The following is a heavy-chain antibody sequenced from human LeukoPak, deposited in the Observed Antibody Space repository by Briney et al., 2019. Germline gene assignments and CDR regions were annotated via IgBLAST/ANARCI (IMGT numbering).Heavy chain of an antibody. D-gene: IGHD1-26*01. CDR2: TYSDGSST. CDR3: ARGGLRGATPDY. V-gene: IGHV3-74*01. CDR1: GFTFSSYW. Sequence: QAGGSLRLSCAASGFTFSSYWMHWVRQAPGKGLVWVSCTYSDGSSTSDADSVKGRFTISRDNAKNTLYLQMNSLRAEDTAVYYCARGGLRGATPDYWGQGTLVTVSS. J-gene: IGHJ4*02.